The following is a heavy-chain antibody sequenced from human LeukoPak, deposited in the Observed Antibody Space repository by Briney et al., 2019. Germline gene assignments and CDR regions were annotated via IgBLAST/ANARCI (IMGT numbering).Heavy chain of an antibody. CDR1: GGSVGSGDYY. V-gene: IGHV4-30-4*03. CDR3: YSGSYYRSRSR. CDR2: INHSGST. J-gene: IGHJ4*02. Sequence: SQTLSLTCTVSGGSVGSGDYYWTWIRQPPGKGLEWIGEINHSGSTNYNPPLKSRVTISVDTSKNQFSLKLSSVTAADTAVYYCYSGSYYRSRSRWGQGTLVTVSS. D-gene: IGHD3-10*01.